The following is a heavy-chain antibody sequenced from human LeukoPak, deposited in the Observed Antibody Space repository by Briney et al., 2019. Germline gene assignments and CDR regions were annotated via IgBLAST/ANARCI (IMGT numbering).Heavy chain of an antibody. CDR3: ARLMELIRSLEFYLDY. V-gene: IGHV4-59*08. CDR1: GGSISSYY. Sequence: SETLSLTCTVSGGSISSYYWTWIRQPPGKGLEWIGFIYYSGSTNYSPSLKSRVSISVDTSKNQFSLKLTSVTAADTAIYYCARLMELIRSLEFYLDYWGQGALVTVSS. CDR2: IYYSGST. D-gene: IGHD2-15*01. J-gene: IGHJ4*02.